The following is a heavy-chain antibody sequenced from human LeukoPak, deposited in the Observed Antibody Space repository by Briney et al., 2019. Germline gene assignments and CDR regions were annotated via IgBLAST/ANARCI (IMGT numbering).Heavy chain of an antibody. CDR2: IFTTGGA. CDR3: VRDGPSWGLL. CDR1: GGSIGTYY. Sequence: SETLSLTCTVSGGSIGTYYWSWIRQPAGKGLEWIGRIFTTGGANHNPSLKSRVTMSLDTSKNLFSLKLNSVTAADTAVYYCVRDGPSWGLLWGQGALVTVSS. J-gene: IGHJ4*02. V-gene: IGHV4-4*07. D-gene: IGHD7-27*01.